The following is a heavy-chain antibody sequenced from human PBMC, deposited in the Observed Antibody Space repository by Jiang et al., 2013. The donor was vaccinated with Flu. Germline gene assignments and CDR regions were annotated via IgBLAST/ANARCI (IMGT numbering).Heavy chain of an antibody. CDR1: GFTFGDYA. Sequence: VQLLESGGGLVQPGRSLRLSCTASGFTFGDYAMSWVRQAPGKGLEWVGFIRSKAYGGTTEYAASVKGRFTISRDDSKSIAYLQMNSLKTEDTAVYYCTRVPDSSGYYPFDYWGQGTLVTVSS. CDR2: IRSKAYGGTT. CDR3: TRVPDSSGYYPFDY. J-gene: IGHJ4*02. D-gene: IGHD3-22*01. V-gene: IGHV3-49*04.